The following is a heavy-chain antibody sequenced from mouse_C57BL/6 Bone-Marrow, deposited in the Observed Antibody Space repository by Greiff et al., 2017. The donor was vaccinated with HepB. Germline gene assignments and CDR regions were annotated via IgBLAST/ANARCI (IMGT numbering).Heavy chain of an antibody. CDR3: ARDYYGSSLFDY. D-gene: IGHD1-1*01. CDR1: GYTFTSYW. V-gene: IGHV1-69*01. J-gene: IGHJ2*01. Sequence: VQLQQPGAELVMPGASVKLSCKASGYTFTSYWMHWVKQRPGQGLEWIGEIDPSDSYTNYNQKFKGKSTLTVDKSSSTAYMQISSLTSEDSAVYYCARDYYGSSLFDYWGQGTTLTVSS. CDR2: IDPSDSYT.